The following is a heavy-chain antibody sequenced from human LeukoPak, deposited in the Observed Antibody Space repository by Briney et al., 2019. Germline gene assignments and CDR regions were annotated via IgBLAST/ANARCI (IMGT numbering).Heavy chain of an antibody. CDR1: GGTFSSYA. Sequence: SVKVSCTASGGTFSSYAISWVRQAPGQGLEWMGGIIPIFGTANYAQKFQGRVTITADESTSTAYMELSSLRSEDTAVYYCARDNRWEPNDLRYYPLNYYYGMDVWGQGTTVTVSS. J-gene: IGHJ6*02. CDR3: ARDNRWEPNDLRYYPLNYYYGMDV. D-gene: IGHD1-26*01. V-gene: IGHV1-69*13. CDR2: IIPIFGTA.